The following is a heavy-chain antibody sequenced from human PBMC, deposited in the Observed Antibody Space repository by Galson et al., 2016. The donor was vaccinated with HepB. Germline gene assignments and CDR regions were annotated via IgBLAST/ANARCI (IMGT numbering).Heavy chain of an antibody. CDR2: ISYDGSDK. J-gene: IGHJ6*02. V-gene: IGHV3-30*18. Sequence: SLRLSCAASGLTFSSYGMHWVRQAPGKGLEWVAVISYDGSDKYYADSVKGRFTNSRDNSKNTLYLQTNSLRPEAMAVYYCAKDRLYYDSSGYFWEGYYYDGMDVWGQGTTVTVSS. CDR1: GLTFSSYG. D-gene: IGHD3-22*01. CDR3: AKDRLYYDSSGYFWEGYYYDGMDV.